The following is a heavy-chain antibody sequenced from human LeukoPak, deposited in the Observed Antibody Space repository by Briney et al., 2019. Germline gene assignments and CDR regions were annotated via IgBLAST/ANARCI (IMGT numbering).Heavy chain of an antibody. CDR2: INSDGSST. V-gene: IGHV3-74*01. D-gene: IGHD3-10*01. CDR3: ARGLGVTGLGY. Sequence: PGGSLRLSCAASGFTFSSYWMHWVLQAPGKGLVWVSRINSDGSSTSYADSVKGRYTISRDKDKNTLYLQMNSLRAEDTAVYYCARGLGVTGLGYWGQGTLVTVSS. J-gene: IGHJ4*02. CDR1: GFTFSSYW.